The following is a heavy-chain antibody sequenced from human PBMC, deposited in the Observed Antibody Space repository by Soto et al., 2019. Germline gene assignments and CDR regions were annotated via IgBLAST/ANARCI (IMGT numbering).Heavy chain of an antibody. V-gene: IGHV4-4*02. CDR1: GGSISRSNW. CDR3: AREGPSYSSSSWFDP. Sequence: KTSETLSLTCAVSGGSISRSNWWSWVRQRPGKGLEWIGEIYHSGSTNYNPSLKSRVTISVDKSKNQFSLKLSSVTAADTAVYYCAREGPSYSSSSWFDPWGQGTLVTVSS. J-gene: IGHJ5*02. CDR2: IYHSGST. D-gene: IGHD6-6*01.